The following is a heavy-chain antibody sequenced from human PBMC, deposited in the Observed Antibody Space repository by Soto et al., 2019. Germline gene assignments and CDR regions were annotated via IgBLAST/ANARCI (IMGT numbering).Heavy chain of an antibody. J-gene: IGHJ4*02. Sequence: PGGSLRLSCAASGFTFSSYWMSWVRQAPGKGLEWVANIKQDGSEKYYVDSVKGRFTISRDNAKNSLYLQMNSLRAEDTAVYYCARVGRQQQLVRYFDYWGQGTLVTVSS. CDR1: GFTFSSYW. CDR2: IKQDGSEK. D-gene: IGHD6-13*01. CDR3: ARVGRQQQLVRYFDY. V-gene: IGHV3-7*01.